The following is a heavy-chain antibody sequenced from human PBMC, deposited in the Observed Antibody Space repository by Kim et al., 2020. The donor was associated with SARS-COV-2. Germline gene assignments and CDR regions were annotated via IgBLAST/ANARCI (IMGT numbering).Heavy chain of an antibody. J-gene: IGHJ5*02. V-gene: IGHV4-31*02. D-gene: IGHD3-3*01. CDR3: ARAKRITIFGVVNWFDP. Sequence: LKRRVTISVDTSKNQFSLKLSSVTAADTAVYYCARAKRITIFGVVNWFDPWGQGTLVTVSS.